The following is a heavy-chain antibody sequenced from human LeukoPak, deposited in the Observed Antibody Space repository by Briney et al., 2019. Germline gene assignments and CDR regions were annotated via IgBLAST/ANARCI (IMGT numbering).Heavy chain of an antibody. V-gene: IGHV3-30-3*01. J-gene: IGHJ4*02. CDR1: GFTFSSYA. CDR3: AKGPPGGATTTALWEY. Sequence: GGSLRLSCAASGFTFSSYAMHWVRQAPGKGLEWVAVISYDGSNKYYADSVKGRFTISRDNSKNTLYLQMSSLRAEDTAVYYCAKGPPGGATTTALWEYWGQGTLVTVSS. CDR2: ISYDGSNK. D-gene: IGHD1-26*01.